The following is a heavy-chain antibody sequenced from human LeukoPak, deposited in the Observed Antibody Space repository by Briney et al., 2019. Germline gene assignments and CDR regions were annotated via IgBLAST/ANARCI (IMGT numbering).Heavy chain of an antibody. CDR3: ARHTVPYGGSSSGGIDY. CDR1: GYRFTSYW. J-gene: IGHJ4*02. D-gene: IGHD6-6*01. CDR2: IYPGDSDM. V-gene: IGHV5-51*01. Sequence: GESLKISCKGSGYRFTSYWIGWVRQMPGKGLEGMGMIYPGDSDMRYSPSFQGQVTMSADKSISTAYLQWTSLKASDTAMYYCARHTVPYGGSSSGGIDYWGQGTLVTVSS.